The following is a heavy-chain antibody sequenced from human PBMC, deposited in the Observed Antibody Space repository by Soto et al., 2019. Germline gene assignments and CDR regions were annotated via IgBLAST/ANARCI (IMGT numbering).Heavy chain of an antibody. D-gene: IGHD3-10*01. J-gene: IGHJ4*02. CDR2: IVWNDET. V-gene: IGHV2-5*01. CDR1: GFSLSTSGLA. CDR3: AHSAPPSSGSGIEFKWYFDS. Sequence: SGPRLVNPTQTLRLTCTFSGFSLSTSGLAVGWIRQPPGKTLEWLAFIVWNDETRYSPSLKTRLTVTKDTSKNQVVLTMTNMDPVETATYYCAHSAPPSSGSGIEFKWYFDSWGQGTLVTVSS.